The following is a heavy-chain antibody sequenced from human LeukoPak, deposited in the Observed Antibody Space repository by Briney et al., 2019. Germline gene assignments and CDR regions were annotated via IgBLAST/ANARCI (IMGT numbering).Heavy chain of an antibody. D-gene: IGHD3-22*01. Sequence: ASVKVSCKASGYTFTSYGISWVRQAPGQGLEWMGWISAYNGNTNYAQKLQGRVTMTTDTSTSTAYMELRSLRSDDTAVYYCARDSYDTDDSSGYYNPFDAFDIWGQGTMVTVSS. CDR1: GYTFTSYG. V-gene: IGHV1-18*01. CDR3: ARDSYDTDDSSGYYNPFDAFDI. J-gene: IGHJ3*02. CDR2: ISAYNGNT.